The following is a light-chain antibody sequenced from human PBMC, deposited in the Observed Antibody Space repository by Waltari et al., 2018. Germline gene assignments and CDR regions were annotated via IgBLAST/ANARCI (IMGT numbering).Light chain of an antibody. CDR3: AAWDDSLNGNV. J-gene: IGLJ6*01. Sequence: QSVLTQPPSASGTPGQRVTISCSGSRSNLGSNTVNWYQQLPGTAPKLLIYSNNQRPSGVPDRFSGSKSGTSASLAISGLQSEDEADYYCAAWDDSLNGNVFGSGTKVTVL. CDR2: SNN. CDR1: RSNLGSNT. V-gene: IGLV1-44*01.